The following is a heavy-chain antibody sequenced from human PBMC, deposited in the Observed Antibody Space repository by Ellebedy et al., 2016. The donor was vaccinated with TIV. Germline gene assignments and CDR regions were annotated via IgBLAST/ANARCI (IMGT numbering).Heavy chain of an antibody. CDR1: GFTFTNYG. Sequence: ASVKVSXXASGFTFTNYGFTWVRQAPGQGLEWMGWMNPNSGKTGYAQKFQGRDTMTRDTSTNTAYMELSGLRSEDTAVYYCARWDSGFLSGVYYNYGMDVWGQGTTVTVSS. V-gene: IGHV1-8*02. CDR3: ARWDSGFLSGVYYNYGMDV. CDR2: MNPNSGKT. D-gene: IGHD5-12*01. J-gene: IGHJ6*02.